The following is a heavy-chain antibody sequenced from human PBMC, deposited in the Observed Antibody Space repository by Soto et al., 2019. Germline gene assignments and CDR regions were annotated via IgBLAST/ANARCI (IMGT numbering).Heavy chain of an antibody. V-gene: IGHV4-61*01. J-gene: IGHJ5*02. D-gene: IGHD1-26*01. CDR2: IYYSGST. CDR3: ARGSGSYYVWFDP. Sequence: QVQLQESGPGLVKPSETLSLTCTVSGGSVSSGSYYWSWIRQPPGKGLEWIGYIYYSGSTNYNPSLKRRVTISVDTSKNQFSLKLSSVTAADTAVYYCARGSGSYYVWFDPWGQGTLVTVSS. CDR1: GGSVSSGSYY.